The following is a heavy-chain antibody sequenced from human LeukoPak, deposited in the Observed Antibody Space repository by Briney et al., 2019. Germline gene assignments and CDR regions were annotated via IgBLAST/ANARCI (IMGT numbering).Heavy chain of an antibody. CDR3: ARVRIEAAGRGLDY. V-gene: IGHV1-2*02. D-gene: IGHD6-13*01. CDR1: GYTFTGHD. Sequence: ASVNVSCKASGYTFTGHDMHWVRQAPGQAREWMGGVSPYSGDTNYAQNFEGRVTMTRDTSMSTAFMELSRLTSDDTAVYYCARVRIEAAGRGLDYWGQGTLVTVSS. J-gene: IGHJ4*02. CDR2: VSPYSGDT.